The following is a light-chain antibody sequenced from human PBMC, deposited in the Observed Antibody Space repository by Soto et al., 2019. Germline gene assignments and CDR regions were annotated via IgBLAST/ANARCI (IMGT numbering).Light chain of an antibody. CDR2: EVS. V-gene: IGLV2-14*01. CDR3: SSYSNINTPVI. J-gene: IGLJ2*01. CDR1: TSDIGAYNY. Sequence: QSVLTQPASVSGSPGQSVTISCTGTTSDIGAYNYVSWYQQYPDKVPRLFIYEVSHRPSGISNRFSGSKSGNTASLTISGPQADDEADYYCSSYSNINTPVIFGGGTKLTVL.